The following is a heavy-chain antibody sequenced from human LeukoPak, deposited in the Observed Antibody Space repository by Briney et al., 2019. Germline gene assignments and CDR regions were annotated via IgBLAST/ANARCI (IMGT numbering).Heavy chain of an antibody. D-gene: IGHD5-24*01. CDR1: GGSISSSSYY. CDR2: IYYSGST. Sequence: SETLSLTCTVSGGSISSSSYYWGWIRQPPGKGLEWIGSIYYSGSTYYNPSLKSRVTISVDTSKNQFSLKLSPVTAADTAVYYCARVVEMAADYWGQGTLVTVSS. CDR3: ARVVEMAADY. V-gene: IGHV4-39*01. J-gene: IGHJ4*02.